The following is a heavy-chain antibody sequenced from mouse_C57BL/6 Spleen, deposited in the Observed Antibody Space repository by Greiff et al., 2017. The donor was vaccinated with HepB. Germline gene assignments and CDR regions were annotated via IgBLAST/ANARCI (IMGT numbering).Heavy chain of an antibody. CDR1: GYTFTDYY. D-gene: IGHD2-4*01. J-gene: IGHJ1*03. CDR3: ARSDDYDDWYFDV. V-gene: IGHV1-76*01. CDR2: IYPGSGNT. Sequence: VQLQQSGAELVRPGASVKLSCKASGYTFTDYYINWVKQRPGQGLEWIARIYPGSGNTYYNEKFKGKATLTAEKSSSTAYMQLSSLTSEDSAVYFCARSDDYDDWYFDVWGTGTTVTVSS.